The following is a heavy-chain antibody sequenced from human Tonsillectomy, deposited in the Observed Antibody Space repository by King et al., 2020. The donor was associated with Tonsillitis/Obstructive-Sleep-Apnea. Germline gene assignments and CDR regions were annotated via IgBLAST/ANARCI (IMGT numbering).Heavy chain of an antibody. CDR2: IYSGGSI. CDR1: GFTVSSNY. J-gene: IGHJ4*02. D-gene: IGHD4-11*01. V-gene: IGHV3-53*01. CDR3: ARGGGSNYGGSFDY. Sequence: VQLVESGGGLIQPGGSLRLSCAASGFTVSSNYMSWVRQAPGRGREWVSVIYSGGSIFYEDSVNGRFTISRDNSKNTLYLQMNSRRAEDTAVYYCARGGGSNYGGSFDYWGQGTLVTVSS.